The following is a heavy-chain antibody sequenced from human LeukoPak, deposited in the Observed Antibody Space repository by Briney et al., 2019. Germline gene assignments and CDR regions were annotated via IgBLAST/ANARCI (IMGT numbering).Heavy chain of an antibody. CDR2: ISYDGSNK. J-gene: IGHJ4*02. Sequence: GGSLRLSCAASGFTFSSYAMHWVRQAPGKGLEWVAVISYDGSNKYYADSVKGRFTISRDNAKNTLYLQMNSLRAEDTAVYYCAKDRALYGPTRSGAARSWGQGTLVTVSS. CDR3: AKDRALYGPTRSGAARS. V-gene: IGHV3-30-3*01. CDR1: GFTFSSYA. D-gene: IGHD3-10*01.